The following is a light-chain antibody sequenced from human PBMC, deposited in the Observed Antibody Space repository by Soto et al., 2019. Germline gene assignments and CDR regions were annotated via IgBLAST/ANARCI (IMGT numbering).Light chain of an antibody. CDR2: DAS. V-gene: IGKV3-11*01. CDR1: QSVSIY. J-gene: IGKJ3*01. Sequence: EIVLTQSPATLSLSPGDRAALSCRASQSVSIYLAWYQHKPGQAPRLLIQDASNRATGIPARFSGSGSGTDFTLTISSLEPEYFAIYYCQQRSNWPPTFGPGTKVDIK. CDR3: QQRSNWPPT.